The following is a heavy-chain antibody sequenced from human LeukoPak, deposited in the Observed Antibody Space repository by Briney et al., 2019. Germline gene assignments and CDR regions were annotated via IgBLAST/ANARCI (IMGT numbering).Heavy chain of an antibody. Sequence: GESLKISCKGSGYSFTSYWIGWVRQMPGKGLEWMGFIYPDDSDTRYSPSFQGQVTISADKSISTAYLQWSSLKASDTAMYYCARLRGVRYFDWFDAFDIWGQGTMVTVSS. D-gene: IGHD3-9*01. CDR1: GYSFTSYW. V-gene: IGHV5-51*01. J-gene: IGHJ3*02. CDR2: IYPDDSDT. CDR3: ARLRGVRYFDWFDAFDI.